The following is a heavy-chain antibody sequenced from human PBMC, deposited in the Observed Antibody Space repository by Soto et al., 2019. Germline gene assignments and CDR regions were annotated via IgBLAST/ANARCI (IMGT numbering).Heavy chain of an antibody. CDR2: IKYDGSEI. Sequence: EVQLVESGGGLVQPGGSLRLSCAASGITFSTYWMSWVRQAPGKGLEWVAIIKYDGSEIHYVGSVRGRFTISRDNAKNSMFLQMNILRAEDTALYYCARGRRDLDDAFDIWGQGTVVIVSS. J-gene: IGHJ3*02. CDR3: ARGRRDLDDAFDI. V-gene: IGHV3-7*01. CDR1: GITFSTYW.